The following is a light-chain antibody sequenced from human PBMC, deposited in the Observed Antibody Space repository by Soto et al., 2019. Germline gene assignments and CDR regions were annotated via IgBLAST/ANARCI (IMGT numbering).Light chain of an antibody. Sequence: VLTQPPSASGTPGQRVTISCSGSSSNIGSNTVNWYQQLPGTAPKLLIYSNNQRPSGVPDRFSGSKSGTSASLAISGLQSEDEADYYCAAWDDSLNAYVFGTGTKVTVL. CDR1: SSNIGSNT. CDR3: AAWDDSLNAYV. V-gene: IGLV1-44*01. CDR2: SNN. J-gene: IGLJ1*01.